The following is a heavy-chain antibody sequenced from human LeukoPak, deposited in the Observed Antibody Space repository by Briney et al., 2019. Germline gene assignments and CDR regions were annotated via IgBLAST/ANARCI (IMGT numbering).Heavy chain of an antibody. CDR1: GGSISSSSYY. J-gene: IGHJ3*02. V-gene: IGHV4-39*07. CDR2: IYYSGST. Sequence: SETLSLTCTVSGGSISSSSYYWGWIRQPPGKGLEWIGSIYYSGSTYYNPSLKSRVTISVDTSKNQFSLKLSSVTAADTAVYYCARDRYCSGGSCYSLDAFDIWGQGTMVTVSS. CDR3: ARDRYCSGGSCYSLDAFDI. D-gene: IGHD2-15*01.